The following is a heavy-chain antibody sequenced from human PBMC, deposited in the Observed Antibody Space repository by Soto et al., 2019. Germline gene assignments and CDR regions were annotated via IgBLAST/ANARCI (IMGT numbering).Heavy chain of an antibody. V-gene: IGHV3-53*01. D-gene: IGHD3-9*01. Sequence: EVQLVESGGGLIQPGGSQRLSCAASGFIVSSNYMSWVRQAPGKGLEWVSVIYSGGTTYYADSVKGRFTISRDNSKNTLYLQMNSLRAEDTAVYYCARGRRDDILAYYGMDVWGQGTTVTVSS. J-gene: IGHJ6*02. CDR3: ARGRRDDILAYYGMDV. CDR2: IYSGGTT. CDR1: GFIVSSNY.